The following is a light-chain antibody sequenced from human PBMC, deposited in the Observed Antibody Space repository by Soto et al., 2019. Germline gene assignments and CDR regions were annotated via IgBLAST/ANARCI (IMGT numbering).Light chain of an antibody. CDR1: QSVSSD. CDR3: QQYVSSPWA. V-gene: IGKV3-20*01. J-gene: IGKJ1*01. CDR2: GAS. Sequence: EIVMTQSPATLSVSPGERATLSCRASQSVSSDFAWYQQKPGQAPRLLIYGASRRATGIPDRFTGSGSGTDFTLTISRLEPEDFAVYYCQQYVSSPWAFGQGTKVDI.